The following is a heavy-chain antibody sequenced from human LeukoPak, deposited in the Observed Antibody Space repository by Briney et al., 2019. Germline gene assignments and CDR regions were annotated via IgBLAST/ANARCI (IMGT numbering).Heavy chain of an antibody. CDR2: ISSSGSTI. V-gene: IGHV3-11*01. CDR1: GFTFSDYY. J-gene: IGHJ3*02. Sequence: GGSLRLSCAASGFTFSDYYMSWIRQAPGKGLEWVSYISSSGSTIYYADSVKGRFTISRDNAKNSLYLQMNSLRAEDTAVYYCVRAPHEGDAFDIWGQGTMVTVSS. CDR3: VRAPHEGDAFDI.